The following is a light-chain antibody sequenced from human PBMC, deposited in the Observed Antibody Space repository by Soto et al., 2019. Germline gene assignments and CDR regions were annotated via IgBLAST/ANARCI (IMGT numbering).Light chain of an antibody. J-gene: IGKJ1*01. V-gene: IGKV3-20*01. CDR1: QSISSKF. CDR3: QQYDVSRT. CDR2: GAS. Sequence: EIVLTQSPGTLSLSPGERATLSCRASQSISSKFFAWYQQKPGQAPRLLIYGASARATGIPDRFSGSGSGTDFTLTISRLEPEDFAVYYCQQYDVSRTFGQGTKVEMK.